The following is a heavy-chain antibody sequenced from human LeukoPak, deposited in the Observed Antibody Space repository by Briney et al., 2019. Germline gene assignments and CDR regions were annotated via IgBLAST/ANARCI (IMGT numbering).Heavy chain of an antibody. Sequence: GGSLRLSCVASGFTFSSYSINWVRQAPGKGLEWVSAISGSGGSTYYADSVKGRFTISRDNSKNTLYLQMNSLRAEDTAVYYCVSWAGKYYETSDYSLDPSNSWGQGTLVTVSS. CDR2: ISGSGGST. CDR3: VSWAGKYYETSDYSLDPSNS. V-gene: IGHV3-23*01. J-gene: IGHJ5*02. CDR1: GFTFSSYS. D-gene: IGHD3-22*01.